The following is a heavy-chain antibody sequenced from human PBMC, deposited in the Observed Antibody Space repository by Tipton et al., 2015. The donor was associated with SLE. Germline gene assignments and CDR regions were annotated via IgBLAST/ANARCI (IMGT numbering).Heavy chain of an antibody. CDR3: AGSRSIAVAGLYFDY. Sequence: QLVQSGAEVKKPGASVKVSCKASGYTFTGYYMHWVRQAPGQGLEWMGWINPNSGGTNYAQKFQGRVTMTRDTSISTAYMELSRLRSDGTAVYYCAGSRSIAVAGLYFDYWGQGTLVTVSS. D-gene: IGHD6-19*01. CDR2: INPNSGGT. CDR1: GYTFTGYY. V-gene: IGHV1-2*02. J-gene: IGHJ4*02.